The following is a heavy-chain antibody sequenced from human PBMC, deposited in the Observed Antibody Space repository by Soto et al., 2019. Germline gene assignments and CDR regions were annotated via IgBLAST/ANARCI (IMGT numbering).Heavy chain of an antibody. D-gene: IGHD4-17*01. CDR1: GFSFTNVW. V-gene: IGHV3-15*01. CDR3: SFQESTTVTTFEF. Sequence: PGGALRLSCAASGFSFTNVWMSWVRQAPGKGLEWVGRIKSKTDGGTTDYPAPVKGRFTISRDDSKTTLFLQMESLKTEDTAVYYCSFQESTTVTTFEFWGQGTLVTVS. J-gene: IGHJ4*02. CDR2: IKSKTDGGTT.